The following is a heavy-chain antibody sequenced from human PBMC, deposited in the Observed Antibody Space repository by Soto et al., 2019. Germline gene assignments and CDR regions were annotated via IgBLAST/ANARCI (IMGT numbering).Heavy chain of an antibody. CDR2: IYYTGNT. V-gene: IGHV4-59*01. D-gene: IGHD4-17*01. Sequence: PSETLSLTCTVSGGSISSYYWSWIRQPPGKGLEWVGYIYYTGNTNYNPSLKSRVTISVDTSKNQFSLKLSSVTAADTAVYYCARLTTVVAGDAFDIRGQGTMVTVSS. CDR3: ARLTTVVAGDAFDI. CDR1: GGSISSYY. J-gene: IGHJ3*02.